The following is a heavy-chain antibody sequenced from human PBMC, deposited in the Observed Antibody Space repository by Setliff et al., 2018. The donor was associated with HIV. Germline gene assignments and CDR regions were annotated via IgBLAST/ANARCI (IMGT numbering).Heavy chain of an antibody. D-gene: IGHD3-3*01. CDR3: ARCAYYNFWSGYYCDY. J-gene: IGHJ4*02. V-gene: IGHV4-38-2*01. CDR2: IYHSGST. CDR1: NYSISSDSY. Sequence: PSETLSLTCAVSNYSISSDSYWGWIRQPPGKGLEWIGSIYHSGSTNYNPSLKSRVTISVDKSKNQFSLKLSSVTAADTAVYYCARCAYYNFWSGYYCDYWGQGTLVTVSS.